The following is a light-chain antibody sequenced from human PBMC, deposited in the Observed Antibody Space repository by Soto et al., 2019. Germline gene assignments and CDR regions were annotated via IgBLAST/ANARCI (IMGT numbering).Light chain of an antibody. Sequence: QSALTQPASVSGSPGQSITISCTGTSRDVGSYNLVSWYQQHPGKAPKLMIYEGSKRPSGVSNRFSGSKSGNTASLTISGLQAEDEADYYCCSYAGSSTYVFGTGTQLTVL. CDR2: EGS. J-gene: IGLJ7*01. CDR1: SRDVGSYNL. V-gene: IGLV2-23*01. CDR3: CSYAGSSTYV.